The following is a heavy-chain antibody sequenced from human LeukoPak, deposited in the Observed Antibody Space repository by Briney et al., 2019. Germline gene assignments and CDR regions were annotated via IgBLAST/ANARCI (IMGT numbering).Heavy chain of an antibody. CDR3: ARDPTGRYYFDY. Sequence: MSGGSLRLSCAASGFTFSSYSMNWVRQAPGKGLEWVSSISSSSSYIYYADSVKGRFTISRDNSKNTLYLQMNSLRAEDTAVYYCARDPTGRYYFDYWGQGTLVTVSS. CDR1: GFTFSSYS. D-gene: IGHD4-17*01. J-gene: IGHJ4*02. V-gene: IGHV3-21*01. CDR2: ISSSSSYI.